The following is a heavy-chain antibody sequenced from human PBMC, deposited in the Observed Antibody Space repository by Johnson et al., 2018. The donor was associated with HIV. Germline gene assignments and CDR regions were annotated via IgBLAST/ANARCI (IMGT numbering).Heavy chain of an antibody. V-gene: IGHV3-33*01. D-gene: IGHD2-21*01. Sequence: QVQLVESGGGVVQPGRSLRLSCAASGFTFSSYGMHWVRQAPGTGLEWVAVIWYDGSNKYYADSVKGRFTISRDNSKNTLYLQMNSLRADDTAVYFCVRRMVVGYVAFDIWGQGTMVSVSS. CDR1: GFTFSSYG. CDR2: IWYDGSNK. J-gene: IGHJ3*02. CDR3: VRRMVVGYVAFDI.